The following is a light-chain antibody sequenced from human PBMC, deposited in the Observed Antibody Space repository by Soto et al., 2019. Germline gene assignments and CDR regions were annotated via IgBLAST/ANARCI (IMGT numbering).Light chain of an antibody. J-gene: IGKJ1*01. CDR2: QTS. CDR3: HQRQSWPRT. CDR1: QYINTR. V-gene: IGKV3-11*01. Sequence: EIVLTHSPATLSSFPVDRVTVSCRASQYINTRLAWYQHRPGQAPRLLIYQTSIRAAGIPARFSASGSGTDFTLTISDVQPEDFALYYCHQRQSWPRTFGQGTKVDIK.